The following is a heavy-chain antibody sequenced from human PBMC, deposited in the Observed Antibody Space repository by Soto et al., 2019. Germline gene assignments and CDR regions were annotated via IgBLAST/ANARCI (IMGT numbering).Heavy chain of an antibody. Sequence: SETLSLTCIVSGGSFSGHYWSWIRQPPGKGLEWIGEINHSGRTNYNPSLKGRITMSVDTSKNQFSLKLRSMTAADTAVYYCARTTCYFETSGYSPFDYWGQGTPVTVSS. J-gene: IGHJ4*02. CDR1: GGSFSGHY. D-gene: IGHD3-22*01. CDR3: ARTTCYFETSGYSPFDY. V-gene: IGHV4-34*01. CDR2: INHSGRT.